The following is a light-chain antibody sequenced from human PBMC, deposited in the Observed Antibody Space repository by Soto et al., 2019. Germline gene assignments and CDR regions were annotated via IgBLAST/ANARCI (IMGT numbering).Light chain of an antibody. Sequence: SYELTQPPSVSVAPGKTARITCGGNNIGSKSVHWYQQKPGQAPVLVIYYDSDRPSGIPERFSGSNSGNTATLTISRVEAGDEADYYCQVWDSSSDHPLYVFGTGTTVTVL. CDR2: YDS. CDR1: NIGSKS. CDR3: QVWDSSSDHPLYV. V-gene: IGLV3-21*04. J-gene: IGLJ1*01.